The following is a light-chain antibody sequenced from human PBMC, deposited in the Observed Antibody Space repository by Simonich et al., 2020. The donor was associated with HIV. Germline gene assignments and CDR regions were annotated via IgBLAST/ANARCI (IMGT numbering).Light chain of an antibody. V-gene: IGKV3D-15*01. CDR2: VAS. Sequence: EIVMTQSPASLSVSPGERDTLSCRASQHVASNLAWYQQQPGQAPRLLIYVASSRATGIPDRFSGSGFGTEFTLTISSMQSEHFAVYYCQQYNDWPTFGRGTKVEIK. CDR3: QQYNDWPT. J-gene: IGKJ4*01. CDR1: QHVASN.